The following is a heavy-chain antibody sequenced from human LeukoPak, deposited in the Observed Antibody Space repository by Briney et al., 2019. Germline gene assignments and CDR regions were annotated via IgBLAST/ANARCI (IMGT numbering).Heavy chain of an antibody. D-gene: IGHD1-26*01. J-gene: IGHJ5*02. V-gene: IGHV1-69*05. Sequence: SVKVSCEASGGTFSNYNLSWVRQAPGQGLEWMGGLIPMFGAAHYAQKFQGRLTITTDASTSTVYMEMSSLTSADTAVSYCAALGITWGQGSLVTVSS. CDR3: AALGIT. CDR1: GGTFSNYN. CDR2: LIPMFGAA.